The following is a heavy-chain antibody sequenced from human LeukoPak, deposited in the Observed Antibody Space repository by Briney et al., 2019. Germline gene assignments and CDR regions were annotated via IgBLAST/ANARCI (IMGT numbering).Heavy chain of an antibody. J-gene: IGHJ3*02. CDR3: ARAYYYDSSGYSSDAFDI. Sequence: GESLKISCKGSGYSFTSYWVGWVRQMPGKGLEWMGIIYPGDSDTRYSPSSQGQVTISADKSISTAYLQWSSLKASDTAMYYCARAYYYDSSGYSSDAFDIWGQGTMVTVSS. CDR1: GYSFTSYW. V-gene: IGHV5-51*01. CDR2: IYPGDSDT. D-gene: IGHD3-22*01.